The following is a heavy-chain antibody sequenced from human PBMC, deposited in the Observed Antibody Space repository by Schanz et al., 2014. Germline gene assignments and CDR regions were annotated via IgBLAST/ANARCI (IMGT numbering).Heavy chain of an antibody. D-gene: IGHD3-22*01. CDR2: IKSKSDGGTT. CDR1: GFTFSEVY. CDR3: TDGSAR. J-gene: IGHJ4*02. Sequence: EVRLVESGGGLVEPGGSLRLSCSGSGFTFSEVYMSWVRQAPGKGLEWVGRIKSKSDGGTTDYAAPVQGRFSVSRDDSKNTLSLQMNSLKTEDTAVYYCTDGSARWGQGTLVTVSS. V-gene: IGHV3-15*01.